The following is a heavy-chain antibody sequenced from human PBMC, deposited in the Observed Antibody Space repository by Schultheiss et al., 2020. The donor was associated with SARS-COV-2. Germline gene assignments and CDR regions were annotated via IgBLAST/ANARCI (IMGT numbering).Heavy chain of an antibody. CDR2: IGTAGDP. D-gene: IGHD3-16*02. Sequence: GGSLRLSCAASGFTFSSYDMHWVRQATGKGLEWVSAIGTAGDPYYPGSVKGRFTISRENAKNSLYLQMNSLRAGDTAVYYCARGTYYDYVWGSYRDNWFDPWGQGTLVTVSS. CDR3: ARGTYYDYVWGSYRDNWFDP. J-gene: IGHJ5*02. CDR1: GFTFSSYD. V-gene: IGHV3-13*05.